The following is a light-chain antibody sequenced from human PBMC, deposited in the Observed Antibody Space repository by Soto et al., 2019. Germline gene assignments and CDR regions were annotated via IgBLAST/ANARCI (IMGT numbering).Light chain of an antibody. V-gene: IGLV2-23*02. J-gene: IGLJ2*01. CDR3: CSYAGSSTLV. CDR2: DVT. CDR1: SSDVGTYNL. Sequence: QSALTQPASVSGSPGQSITISCTGTSSDVGTYNLVSWYQHHPGKAPKLMIYDVTRRPSGVSNRFSGSKSGNTASLTISGLQAEDEADYYCCSYAGSSTLVFGGGTKLTVL.